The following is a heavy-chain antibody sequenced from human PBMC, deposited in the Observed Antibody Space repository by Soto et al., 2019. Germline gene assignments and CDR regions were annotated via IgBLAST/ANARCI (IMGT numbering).Heavy chain of an antibody. CDR1: GFTFSSYG. J-gene: IGHJ6*02. Sequence: GGSLRLSCAASGFTFSSYGMHWVRQAPGKGLEWVAVIWYDGSNKYYADSVKGRFTISRDNSKNTLYLQMNSLRAEDTAVYYCARDGGYSYGYVYYYGMDVWGQGTTVTVSS. D-gene: IGHD5-18*01. CDR2: IWYDGSNK. V-gene: IGHV3-33*01. CDR3: ARDGGYSYGYVYYYGMDV.